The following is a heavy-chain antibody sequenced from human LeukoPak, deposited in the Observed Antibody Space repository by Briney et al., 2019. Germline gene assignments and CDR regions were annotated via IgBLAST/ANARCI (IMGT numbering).Heavy chain of an antibody. CDR1: GFTFSSYA. J-gene: IGHJ4*02. V-gene: IGHV3-30-3*01. D-gene: IGHD3-10*01. Sequence: GGSLRLSCAASGFTFSSYAIHWVRQAPGKGLEWVAVISYDGSNKYYADSVKGRFTISRDNSKNTLYLQMNSLRTEDTAVYYCARHTRTPYYYGSGSSGTNFDYWGQGTLVTVSS. CDR3: ARHTRTPYYYGSGSSGTNFDY. CDR2: ISYDGSNK.